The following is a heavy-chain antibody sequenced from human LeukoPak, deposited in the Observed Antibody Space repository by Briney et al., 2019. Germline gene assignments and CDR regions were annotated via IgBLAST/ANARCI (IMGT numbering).Heavy chain of an antibody. CDR3: ARHTFDGTSYYTGCDS. CDR1: GYNFLSHW. CDR2: IYPDDSDT. D-gene: IGHD4-11*01. V-gene: IGHV5-51*01. Sequence: GESLKISCQASGYNFLSHWIGWVRQMPGKGLEWMGIIYPDDSDTRYSPSFQGQVTISADKSINTAYLQWSSLKASDTAIYYCARHTFDGTSYYTGCDSWGQGTLVTVSS. J-gene: IGHJ4*02.